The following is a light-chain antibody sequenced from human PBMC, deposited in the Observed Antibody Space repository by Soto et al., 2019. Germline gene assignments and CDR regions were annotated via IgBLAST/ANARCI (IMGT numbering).Light chain of an antibody. CDR3: QQYNNWPQT. Sequence: EIVVTQSPATLSVSPGERATLSCRASQSVSSNLAWYQQKPGQAPRLIIYGTSTRATGIPARFSGSGSGTEINLTVSSLQSEDFAGDYCQQYNNWPQTFGQGTKVEIK. V-gene: IGKV3-15*01. CDR2: GTS. CDR1: QSVSSN. J-gene: IGKJ1*01.